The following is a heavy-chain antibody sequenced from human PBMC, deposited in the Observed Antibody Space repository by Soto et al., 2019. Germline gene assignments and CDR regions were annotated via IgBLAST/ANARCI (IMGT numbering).Heavy chain of an antibody. D-gene: IGHD5-18*01. V-gene: IGHV3-7*01. Sequence: GGSLRLSCAASGFTFSSYWMSWVRQAPGKGLEWVANIKQDGSEKYYVDSVKGRFTISRDNAKNSLYLQMNSLRAEDTAVYYCARGKRGYSHGPYYYYYMDVWGKGTTVTVSS. CDR3: ARGKRGYSHGPYYYYYMDV. CDR2: IKQDGSEK. CDR1: GFTFSSYW. J-gene: IGHJ6*03.